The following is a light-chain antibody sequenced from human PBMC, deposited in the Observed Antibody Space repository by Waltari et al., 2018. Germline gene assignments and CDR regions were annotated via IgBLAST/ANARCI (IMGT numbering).Light chain of an antibody. CDR3: QQRSNWPPIT. CDR1: QSINTY. V-gene: IGKV3-11*01. J-gene: IGKJ5*01. CDR2: DAA. Sequence: EIVLTQSPATLSLSPGERATLSCRASQSINTYLAWYQQKPGQAPRLLIYDAANRATGIPARFSGSGSGTDFTLIISRLEPEDFAVYYCQQRSNWPPITFGQGTRLEMK.